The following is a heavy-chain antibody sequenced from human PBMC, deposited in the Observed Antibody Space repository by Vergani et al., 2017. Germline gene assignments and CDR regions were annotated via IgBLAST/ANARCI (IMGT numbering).Heavy chain of an antibody. CDR1: GYTFTSDD. CDR2: MNPISGNT. Sequence: QVQLVQSGAEVKKPGASVKVSCKASGYTFTSDDINWVRQATGQGLEWMGWMNPISGNTGYAQNLQGRVTMTRDTSTSTVYMELSSLRSEDTAVYYCARDSRYCSSTSCYVGRDWFDPWGQGTLVTVSS. J-gene: IGHJ5*02. CDR3: ARDSRYCSSTSCYVGRDWFDP. D-gene: IGHD2-2*01. V-gene: IGHV1-8*02.